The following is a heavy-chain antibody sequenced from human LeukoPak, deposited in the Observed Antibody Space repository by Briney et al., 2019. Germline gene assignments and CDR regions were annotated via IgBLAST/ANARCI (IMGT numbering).Heavy chain of an antibody. CDR1: GGSISSYY. Sequence: SETLSLTCTVSGGSISSYYWSWIRQPPGKGLEWIGYIYYSGSTYYNPSLKSRVTISVDTSKNQFSLKLSSVTAADTAVYYCASYGVYRAYFDYWGQGTLVTVSS. D-gene: IGHD3-16*02. J-gene: IGHJ4*02. V-gene: IGHV4-59*12. CDR2: IYYSGST. CDR3: ASYGVYRAYFDY.